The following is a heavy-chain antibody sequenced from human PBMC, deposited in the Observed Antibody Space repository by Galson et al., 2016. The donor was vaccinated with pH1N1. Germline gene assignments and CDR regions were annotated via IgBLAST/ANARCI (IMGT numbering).Heavy chain of an antibody. CDR3: ARDYRERLGDAFDI. V-gene: IGHV4-59*11. CDR2: IYYSGST. J-gene: IGHJ3*02. D-gene: IGHD1-1*01. Sequence: ETLSLTCTVSGASISSHYWSWIRQPPGKGLEWIGYIYYSGSTYYNPSLKSRVSISVDTSKNQFSLQLRSVTAADPAVYYCARDYRERLGDAFDIWGQGTMVTVSS. CDR1: GASISSHY.